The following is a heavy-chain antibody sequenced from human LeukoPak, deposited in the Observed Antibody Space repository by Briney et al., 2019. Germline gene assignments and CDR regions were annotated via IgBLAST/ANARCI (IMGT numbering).Heavy chain of an antibody. CDR3: ASNSVVYFDY. CDR2: INHSGST. CDR1: GGSFSGYY. D-gene: IGHD2-15*01. Sequence: PSQTLSLTCAVYGGSFSGYYWSWIRQPPGKGLEWIGEINHSGSTNYNPSLKSRVTISVDTSKNQFSLKLSSVTAADTAVYYCASNSVVYFDYWGQGTLVTVSS. J-gene: IGHJ4*02. V-gene: IGHV4-34*01.